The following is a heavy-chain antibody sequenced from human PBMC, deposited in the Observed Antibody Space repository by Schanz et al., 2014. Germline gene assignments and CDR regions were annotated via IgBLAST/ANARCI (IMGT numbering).Heavy chain of an antibody. CDR2: IYSSGST. Sequence: QVQLQESGPGLVKPSETLSLTCTVSGGSISSYYWSWIRQPPGKRPEWIGYIYSSGSTYYNPSLKSRFSMSIDTSKNQFSLKLSSVTAADTAVYYCARDRGMTTSDYYYGMDVWGQGTTVTVSS. CDR1: GGSISSYY. V-gene: IGHV4-59*12. J-gene: IGHJ6*02. D-gene: IGHD4-17*01. CDR3: ARDRGMTTSDYYYGMDV.